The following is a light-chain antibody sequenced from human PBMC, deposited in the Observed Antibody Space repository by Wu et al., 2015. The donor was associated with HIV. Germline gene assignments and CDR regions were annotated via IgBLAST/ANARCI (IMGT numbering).Light chain of an antibody. CDR2: YGS. V-gene: IGKV3-15*01. Sequence: ILMTQSPVTLSVSPGERVTLSCRASQRVGGKVAWYQLKPGHSPRLLMYYGSTRAAGIPDRFGGSRSGTEFALTISNLQTDDAAVYFCQQYSDGFNFGQGTKLGDQT. CDR1: QRVGGK. J-gene: IGKJ2*01. CDR3: QQYSDGFN.